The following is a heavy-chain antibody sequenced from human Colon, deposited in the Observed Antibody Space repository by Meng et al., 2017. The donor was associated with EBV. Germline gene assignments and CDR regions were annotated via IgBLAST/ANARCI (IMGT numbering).Heavy chain of an antibody. V-gene: IGHV4-4*02. J-gene: IGHJ4*02. Sequence: QVQLQEPGPGLVNPSGTLSLTCGVSGVSISSNIRWTWVRQPPGKGLEWIGDIDDSGSTNYNPSLNSRISISLDKSKNHFSLKVNSVTAADTAVYYCARGKQDAWELLAYWGQGALVTVSS. CDR2: IDDSGST. D-gene: IGHD1-26*01. CDR3: ARGKQDAWELLAY. CDR1: GVSISSNIR.